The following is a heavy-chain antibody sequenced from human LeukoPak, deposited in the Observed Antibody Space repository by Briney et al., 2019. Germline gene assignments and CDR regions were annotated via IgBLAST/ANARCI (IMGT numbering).Heavy chain of an antibody. CDR1: GGSISSSSYY. CDR3: ATERSNWFDP. CDR2: IYYSGST. J-gene: IGHJ5*02. Sequence: SETLSLTCTVSGGSISSSSYYWGWIRQPPGKGLEWIGSIYYSGSTYYNPSLKSRVTISVDTSKNQFSLKLSSVTAADTAVYYCATERSNWFDPWGQGTLVTVSS. V-gene: IGHV4-39*01.